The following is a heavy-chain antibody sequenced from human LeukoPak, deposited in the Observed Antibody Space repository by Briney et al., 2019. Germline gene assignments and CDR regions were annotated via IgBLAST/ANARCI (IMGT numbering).Heavy chain of an antibody. Sequence: ASVKVSCKASGYTFTSYGIGWVRQAPGQGLEWMGWISAYNGNTNYAQKLQGRVTMTTDTSTSTAYMELRSLRSDDTAVYYCARGARRYGDYGVDYWGQGTLVTVSS. J-gene: IGHJ4*02. D-gene: IGHD4-17*01. CDR2: ISAYNGNT. CDR1: GYTFTSYG. CDR3: ARGARRYGDYGVDY. V-gene: IGHV1-18*01.